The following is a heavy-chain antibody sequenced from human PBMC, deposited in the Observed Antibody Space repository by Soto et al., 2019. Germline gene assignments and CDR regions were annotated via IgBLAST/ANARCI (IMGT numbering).Heavy chain of an antibody. CDR2: ISGSGGTT. V-gene: IGHV3-23*01. CDR1: GFTFNTYA. J-gene: IGHJ4*02. CDR3: AKQGVSTTGTGWRWVFDN. Sequence: EVQLLESGGGLIQPGGSLRLSCAASGFTFNTYAMSWVRQDAGKGLEWVSGISGSGGTTYYADSVKGRFTISRDNSKNTLYLQRNSLRDEDTAIYCCAKQGVSTTGTGWRWVFDNWGQGNLVTVS. D-gene: IGHD1-1*01.